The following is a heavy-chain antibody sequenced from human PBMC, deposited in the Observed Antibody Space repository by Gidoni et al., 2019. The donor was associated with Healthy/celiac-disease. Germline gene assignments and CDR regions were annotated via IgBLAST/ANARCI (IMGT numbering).Heavy chain of an antibody. J-gene: IGHJ4*02. V-gene: IGHV3-23*01. CDR2: ISGSGGST. Sequence: WVEAISGSGGSTYYADSVKGRFTISRDNSKNTLYLQMNSLRAEDTAVYYCAKDTKAVTPENFDYWGQGTLVTVSS. D-gene: IGHD2-15*01. CDR3: AKDTKAVTPENFDY.